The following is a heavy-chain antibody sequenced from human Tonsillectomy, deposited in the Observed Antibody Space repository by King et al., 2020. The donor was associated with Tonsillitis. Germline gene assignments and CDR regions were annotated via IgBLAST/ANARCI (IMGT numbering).Heavy chain of an antibody. CDR3: AAGAWLYYVDY. D-gene: IGHD3-9*01. CDR2: SSGSGGRA. J-gene: IGHJ4*02. Sequence: VQLVESGGGLVQPGGSLRLSCGASGLTFRSYAMTWVRQAPGKGLEWGSSSSGSGGRAYYADSVKGRITISRENSKNTLFLQINSLRAQDTAVYYCAAGAWLYYVDYGGEGTVVTASS. CDR1: GLTFRSYA. V-gene: IGHV3-23*04.